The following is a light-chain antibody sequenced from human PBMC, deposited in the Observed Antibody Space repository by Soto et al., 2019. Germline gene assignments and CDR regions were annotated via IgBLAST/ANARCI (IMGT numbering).Light chain of an antibody. J-gene: IGKJ2*01. CDR2: HTS. Sequence: EIVMTQSPATLSLSPGERATLSCRASQSVSSNLAWYRQKPGQAPTLLIYHTSTRATGIPDRFSGSGSGTDFTLTISSLQSEDFAFYYCQQYNNWPYTFGQGTKLEIK. CDR3: QQYNNWPYT. V-gene: IGKV3-15*01. CDR1: QSVSSN.